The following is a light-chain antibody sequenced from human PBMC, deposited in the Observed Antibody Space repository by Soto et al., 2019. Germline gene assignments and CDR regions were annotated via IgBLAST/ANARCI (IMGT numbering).Light chain of an antibody. CDR1: QSVSSN. V-gene: IGKV3-15*01. CDR3: QQYNNWWT. CDR2: GAS. J-gene: IGKJ1*01. Sequence: EKVMKHSPAALSVYPGERATLSCRASQSVSSNLAWYQQKPGQAPRLLIYGASTRATGIPARFSGSGSGTEFTLTISSLQSEDFAVYYCQQYNNWWTFGHGTKVDI.